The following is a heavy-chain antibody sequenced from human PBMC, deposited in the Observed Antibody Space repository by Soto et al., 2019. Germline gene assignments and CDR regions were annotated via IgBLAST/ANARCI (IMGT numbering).Heavy chain of an antibody. J-gene: IGHJ4*02. Sequence: EVQLLESGGGLVQPGGSLRLSCAASGFTFSSYAMSWVRLAPGKGLEWVSAISGSGGRTYYADSVKGRFTISRDNSKNTLYLQMNSLRAEDTAVYYCAALIVVVMYPDYWGQGTLVTVSS. D-gene: IGHD3-22*01. CDR1: GFTFSSYA. CDR3: AALIVVVMYPDY. V-gene: IGHV3-23*01. CDR2: ISGSGGRT.